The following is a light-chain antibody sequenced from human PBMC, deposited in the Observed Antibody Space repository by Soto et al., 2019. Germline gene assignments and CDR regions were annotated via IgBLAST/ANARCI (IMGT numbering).Light chain of an antibody. J-gene: IGKJ2*01. CDR3: LHHNSYLPGYT. CDR1: QGIRND. V-gene: IGKV1-17*01. CDR2: VAS. Sequence: DIQMTQSPSSLSACVGDRVTITCRASQGIRNDLGWYQQKPGKAPKHPIYVASSLTSAVPTTISSRGSQTYFTLTFSSPQPEDFTAYYRLHHNSYLPGYTFGQGTKLEIK.